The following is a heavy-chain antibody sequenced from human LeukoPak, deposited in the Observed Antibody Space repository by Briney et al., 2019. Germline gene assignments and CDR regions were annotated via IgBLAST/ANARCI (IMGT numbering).Heavy chain of an antibody. CDR3: ARDAQSYYGSGSYQGY. V-gene: IGHV3-33*01. CDR1: GFTFSSYG. J-gene: IGHJ4*02. D-gene: IGHD3-10*01. CDR2: IWYDGSNK. Sequence: GGSLRLSCAASGFTFSSYGMHWVRQAPGKGLEWVAVIWYDGSNKYYADSVKGRFTISRDNSKNTLYLQMNSLRAEDTAVYYCARDAQSYYGSGSYQGYWGQGTLVTVSS.